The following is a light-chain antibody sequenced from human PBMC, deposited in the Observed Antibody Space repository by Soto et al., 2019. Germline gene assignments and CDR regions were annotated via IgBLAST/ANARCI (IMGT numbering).Light chain of an antibody. CDR3: SSYTSSSTLVV. CDR2: EVS. V-gene: IGLV2-14*01. CDR1: SSDVGGYNY. Sequence: QSALTQPASVSGSPGQSITISCTGTSSDVGGYNYVSWYQQHPGKAPKLMIYEVSNRPSGVSNRFSGSKSGNTASLTISGLHAEYEADYYCSSYTSSSTLVVFGGGTQLTVL. J-gene: IGLJ2*01.